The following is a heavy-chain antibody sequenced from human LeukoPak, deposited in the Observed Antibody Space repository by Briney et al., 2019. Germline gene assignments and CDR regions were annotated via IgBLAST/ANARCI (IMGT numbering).Heavy chain of an antibody. V-gene: IGHV3-7*01. CDR3: ARPQAQYYYDSSGYFDY. Sequence: PGGSLRLSCAASGFTFSSYWMSWVRQAPGKGLEWVANIKQDGSEKYYVDSVKGRFTISRDNAKNSLYLQMNSLRAEDTAVYYCARPQAQYYYDSSGYFDYWGQGTLVTVSS. CDR2: IKQDGSEK. J-gene: IGHJ4*02. D-gene: IGHD3-22*01. CDR1: GFTFSSYW.